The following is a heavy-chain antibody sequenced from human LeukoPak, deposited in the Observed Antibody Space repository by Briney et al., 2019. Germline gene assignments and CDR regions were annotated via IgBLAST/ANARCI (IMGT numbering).Heavy chain of an antibody. CDR3: ARASDAPTLTLYYYYYYMDV. CDR1: GGSISSYY. V-gene: IGHV4-59*01. CDR2: IYYSGST. Sequence: SETLSLTCTVSGGSISSYYWCWIRHPPRKGLGWIGHIYYSGSTNYNPSLKSRVNISVDTSNNQFSLKLSPVTAADTAVYYCARASDAPTLTLYYYYYYMDVWGKGTTVTVSS. D-gene: IGHD4-17*01. J-gene: IGHJ6*03.